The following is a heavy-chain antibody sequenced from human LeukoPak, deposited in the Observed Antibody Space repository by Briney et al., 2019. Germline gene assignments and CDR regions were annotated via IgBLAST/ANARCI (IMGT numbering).Heavy chain of an antibody. CDR2: IRYDGSNK. CDR3: AKVAKNYYDSSGYYENFDY. CDR1: GFTFSSYG. Sequence: GGSLRLSCAASGFTFSSYGMHWVRQAPGKGLEWVAFIRYDGSNKYYADSVKGRFTISRDNSKNTLYLQMNSLRAEDTAVYYCAKVAKNYYDSSGYYENFDYWGQGTLVTVSS. D-gene: IGHD3-22*01. J-gene: IGHJ4*02. V-gene: IGHV3-30*02.